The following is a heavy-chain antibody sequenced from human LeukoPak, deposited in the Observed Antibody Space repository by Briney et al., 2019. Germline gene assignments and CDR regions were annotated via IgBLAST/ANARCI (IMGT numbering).Heavy chain of an antibody. CDR1: GASISSYS. CDR2: ISGSGGST. Sequence: ETLSLTCTVSGASISSYSWSWVRQAPGKGLEWVSGISGSGGSTQYADSVKGRFTISRDNSRNTLYLQMNSLRVEDTAVYYCAGGSSDWYPNWLDPWGQGTLVT. J-gene: IGHJ5*02. D-gene: IGHD6-13*01. CDR3: AGGSSDWYPNWLDP. V-gene: IGHV3-23*01.